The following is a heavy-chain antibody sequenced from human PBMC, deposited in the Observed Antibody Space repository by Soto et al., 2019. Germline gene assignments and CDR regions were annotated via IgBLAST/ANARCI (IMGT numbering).Heavy chain of an antibody. Sequence: QVQLQESGPGLVKPSGTLSLTCAVSGGAISSSNWWRWVRQPPGEGLEWIGEISHSGSTNYNPSLESRVTISVHEAKNQFSLKLSSVTAADTAVYYCASLLPRSGWYFDYWGQGTLVTVSS. CDR2: ISHSGST. D-gene: IGHD6-19*01. J-gene: IGHJ4*02. CDR3: ASLLPRSGWYFDY. CDR1: GGAISSSNW. V-gene: IGHV4-4*02.